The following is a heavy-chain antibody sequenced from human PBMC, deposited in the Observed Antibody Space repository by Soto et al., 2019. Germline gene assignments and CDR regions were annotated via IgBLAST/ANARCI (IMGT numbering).Heavy chain of an antibody. CDR3: ARPGGGNSRDWYFDL. D-gene: IGHD2-21*02. CDR2: IYYSGST. V-gene: IGHV4-31*03. CDR1: GGSISSGGYY. Sequence: QVQLQESGPGLVKPSQTLSLTCTVSGGSISSGGYYWSWIRQHPGKGLEWIGYIYYSGSTYYNPSLQSRVTIAVDTSKNQFSLKLGSVTAADTAVYDCARPGGGNSRDWYFDLWGRGTLVTVSS. J-gene: IGHJ2*01.